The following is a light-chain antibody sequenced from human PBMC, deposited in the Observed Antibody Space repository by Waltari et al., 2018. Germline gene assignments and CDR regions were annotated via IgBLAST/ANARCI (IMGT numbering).Light chain of an antibody. CDR1: SGHSNYV. CDR2: LNNDGSH. J-gene: IGLJ3*02. V-gene: IGLV4-69*01. CDR3: QTWGTGVVV. Sequence: QLVLTQAPSASASLGASVTLTCTLSSGHSNYVIAWHQQQSEKGPRYLIRLNNDGSHRKGDGIPVRFSGSRSGAECYLTISSLQSEDEADYYCQTWGTGVVVFGGGTKLTVL.